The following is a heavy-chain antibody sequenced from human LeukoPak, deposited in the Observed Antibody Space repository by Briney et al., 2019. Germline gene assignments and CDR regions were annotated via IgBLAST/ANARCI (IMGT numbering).Heavy chain of an antibody. D-gene: IGHD3-3*01. CDR3: EREDGVPDCFDY. J-gene: IGHJ4*02. CDR1: GFTFSSYA. V-gene: IGHV3-30*04. CDR2: ISYDGSNK. Sequence: PGRSLRLSCAASGFTFSSYAMHWVRQAPGKGLEWVAVISYDGSNKYYADSVKGRFTISRDNSKNTLYLQMNSLRAEDTAVYYCEREDGVPDCFDYWGQGALVTVSS.